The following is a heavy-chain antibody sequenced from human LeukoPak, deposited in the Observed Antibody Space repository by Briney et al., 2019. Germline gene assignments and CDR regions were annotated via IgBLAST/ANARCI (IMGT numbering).Heavy chain of an antibody. J-gene: IGHJ6*02. D-gene: IGHD3-10*01. V-gene: IGHV1-69*04. CDR3: ATAGSGDYYYYGMDV. Sequence: SVKVSCKASGGTFSSYAISWVRQAPGQGLEWMGRIIPIFGIANYAQKFQGRVTITADKSTSTAYIELSSLRSEDTAVYYCATAGSGDYYYYGMDVWGQGTTVTVSS. CDR2: IIPIFGIA. CDR1: GGTFSSYA.